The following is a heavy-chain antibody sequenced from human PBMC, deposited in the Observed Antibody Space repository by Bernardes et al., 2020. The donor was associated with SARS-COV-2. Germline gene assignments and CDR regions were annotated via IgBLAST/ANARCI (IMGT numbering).Heavy chain of an antibody. J-gene: IGHJ5*02. Sequence: VGSLIRSCVDSGVTFRNYAMNWVRQAPGQGLEWVSTISGSGATTYYAVSVKGRFTISRDNSKNTLNLQMNSLRDGDTALYYCAKGHSTSGWYNWFDPWSQGTLVTVSS. CDR3: AKGHSTSGWYNWFDP. V-gene: IGHV3-23*01. CDR2: ISGSGATT. CDR1: GVTFRNYA. D-gene: IGHD6-19*01.